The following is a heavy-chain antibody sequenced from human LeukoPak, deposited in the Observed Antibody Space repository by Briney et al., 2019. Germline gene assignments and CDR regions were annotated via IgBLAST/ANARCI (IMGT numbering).Heavy chain of an antibody. CDR1: GFTFDDYC. V-gene: IGHV3-20*04. CDR2: INWNGGST. J-gene: IGHJ4*02. D-gene: IGHD6-19*01. Sequence: GGSLRLSCAVSGFTFDDYCMSWVRQAPGKGLEWVSGINWNGGSTGYVAPVKGRFTISRDNAKNSLHLQMNSLRAEDTALYYCATDISSGWYFDYWGQGTLVTVSS. CDR3: ATDISSGWYFDY.